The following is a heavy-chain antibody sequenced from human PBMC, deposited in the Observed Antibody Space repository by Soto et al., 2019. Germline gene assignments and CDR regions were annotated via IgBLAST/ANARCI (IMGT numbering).Heavy chain of an antibody. CDR1: GYTFTRSG. D-gene: IGHD5-12*01. CDR3: AREGVAPYYYYGMDV. CDR2: ISTDNGDT. Sequence: QVQLVQSGAEVKKPGASVKVFCKASGYTFTRSGISWVRQAPGQGLEWMGWISTDNGDTNYAQTSQDRVTMTTDTSTSTAYMELTSLRSDDTAVYYCAREGVAPYYYYGMDVWGQGTPVSVSS. V-gene: IGHV1-18*01. J-gene: IGHJ6*02.